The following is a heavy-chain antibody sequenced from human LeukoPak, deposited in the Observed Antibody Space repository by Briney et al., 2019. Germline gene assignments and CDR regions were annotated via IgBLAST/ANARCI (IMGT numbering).Heavy chain of an antibody. D-gene: IGHD1-14*01. CDR1: GDSISTSSYY. J-gene: IGHJ4*02. CDR2: IYYSGST. Sequence: PSETLSLTCSVSGDSISTSSYYWGWIRQPPGKGLEWIGTIYYSGSTYYNPSLTSRVTISVDTSKNQFSLKLSSVTAADTAVYYCARDGRFPPEVLPRYFDSWGQGTLVTVSS. CDR3: ARDGRFPPEVLPRYFDS. V-gene: IGHV4-39*07.